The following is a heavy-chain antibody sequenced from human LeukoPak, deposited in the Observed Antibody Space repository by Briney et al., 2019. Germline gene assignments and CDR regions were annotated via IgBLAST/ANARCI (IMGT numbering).Heavy chain of an antibody. CDR3: VKDSTHFRVWDSYDTTGLSY. J-gene: IGHJ4*02. D-gene: IGHD3-22*01. Sequence: GGSLRLSCAASGFTFSSYGMHWVRQAPGKGLEWVAFIRYDGSNKYYADSVKGRFTVSRDNSKNTLYMQMNSLRAEDTAVYYCVKDSTHFRVWDSYDTTGLSYWGQGTLVTVSS. CDR2: IRYDGSNK. CDR1: GFTFSSYG. V-gene: IGHV3-30*02.